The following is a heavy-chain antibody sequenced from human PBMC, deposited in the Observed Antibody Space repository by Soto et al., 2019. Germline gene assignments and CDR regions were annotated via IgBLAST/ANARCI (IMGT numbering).Heavy chain of an antibody. V-gene: IGHV3-30-3*01. CDR1: GFTFSSYA. J-gene: IGHJ3*02. D-gene: IGHD6-13*01. CDR2: ISYDENNK. Sequence: QVQLVESGGGVVQPGRSPRLSCAASGFTFSSYAMHWVRQAPGKGLEWVAVISYDENNKYYADSVKGRFTISRDNSKNTLYLPMNSLRAEDTAVYYCARVRGSSWYEGAFDIWGQGTMVTVSS. CDR3: ARVRGSSWYEGAFDI.